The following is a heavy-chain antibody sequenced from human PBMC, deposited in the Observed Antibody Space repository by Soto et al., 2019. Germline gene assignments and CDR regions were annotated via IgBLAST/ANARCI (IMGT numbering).Heavy chain of an antibody. CDR1: GFTVSSNY. Sequence: GGSLRLSCAASGFTVSSNYMSWVRQAPGKGLEWVSVIYSGGSTYYADSVKGRFTISRDNSKNTLYLQMNSLRAEDTAVYYCERDLFVSDAFDIWGQGTMVTVSS. CDR2: IYSGGST. J-gene: IGHJ3*02. V-gene: IGHV3-53*01. CDR3: ERDLFVSDAFDI.